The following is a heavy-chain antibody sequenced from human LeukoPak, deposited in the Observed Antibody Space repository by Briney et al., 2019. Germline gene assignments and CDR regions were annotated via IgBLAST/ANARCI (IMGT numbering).Heavy chain of an antibody. V-gene: IGHV4-34*01. Sequence: SETLSLTCAVYGGPFNGYYWSWIRQPPGKGLEWIGEINHSGSTNYNPSLKSRVTISVDTSKNQFSLNLNSVTAADTAVYYCARAVAYGIDTGYFDYWGQGTLVTVSS. CDR2: INHSGST. CDR3: ARAVAYGIDTGYFDY. CDR1: GGPFNGYY. D-gene: IGHD2-8*02. J-gene: IGHJ4*02.